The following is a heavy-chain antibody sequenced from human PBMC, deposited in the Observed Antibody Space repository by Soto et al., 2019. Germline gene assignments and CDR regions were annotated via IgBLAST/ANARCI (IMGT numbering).Heavy chain of an antibody. D-gene: IGHD2-21*02. V-gene: IGHV1-2*02. CDR2: INPKRGST. J-gene: IGHJ6*02. Sequence: ARVKVSLKASGYRFTGYRVDWVRQAPGKGRQWTGWINPKRGSTDYTQKFQARVTMTSEMSTNTAYLELSGLRSDDTADDAAVYYCAKSNHGGDDYFQSGLGVSGQGTTVTVSS. CDR1: GYRFTGYR. CDR3: VYYCAKSNHGGDDYFQSGLGV.